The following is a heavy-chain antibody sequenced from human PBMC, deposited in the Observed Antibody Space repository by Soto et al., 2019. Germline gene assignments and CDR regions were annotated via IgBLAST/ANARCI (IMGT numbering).Heavy chain of an antibody. CDR2: INWNGGST. Sequence: GGSLRLSCAASGFTFDDYGMSWVRQAPGKGLKWVSGINWNGGSTGYADSVKGRFTISRDNAKNSLYLQMNSLRAEDTALYHCARSQDYCSSTSCYSGAFDIWGQGTMVTVSS. J-gene: IGHJ3*02. V-gene: IGHV3-20*01. D-gene: IGHD2-2*01. CDR3: ARSQDYCSSTSCYSGAFDI. CDR1: GFTFDDYG.